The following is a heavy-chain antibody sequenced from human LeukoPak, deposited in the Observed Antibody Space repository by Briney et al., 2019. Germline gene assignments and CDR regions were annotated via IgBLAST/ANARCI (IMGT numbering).Heavy chain of an antibody. Sequence: PSETLSLTCTVSGGSIRSTDHYWGWIRQPPGKGLEWIGSIYYGGGTYYNPSLKSRATISVDTSKNQFSLKLSSVTAADTAVYYCARYAVEYRGTFLDYWGQGTLVTVSS. CDR2: IYYGGGT. D-gene: IGHD1-26*01. CDR3: ARYAVEYRGTFLDY. CDR1: GGSIRSTDHY. V-gene: IGHV4-39*01. J-gene: IGHJ4*02.